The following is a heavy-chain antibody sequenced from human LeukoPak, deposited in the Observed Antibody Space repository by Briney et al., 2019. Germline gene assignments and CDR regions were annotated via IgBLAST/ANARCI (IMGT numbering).Heavy chain of an antibody. CDR1: GGSFSGYY. V-gene: IGHV4-34*01. CDR2: INHSGST. CDR3: ARPAYYYDSSGYSYYFDY. D-gene: IGHD3-22*01. Sequence: SETLSLTCAVYGGSFSGYYWSWIRQPPGKGLEWIGEINHSGSTNYNPSIKSRVTISVDTSKNQFSLKLSSVTAADTAVYYCARPAYYYDSSGYSYYFDYWGQGTLVTVSS. J-gene: IGHJ4*02.